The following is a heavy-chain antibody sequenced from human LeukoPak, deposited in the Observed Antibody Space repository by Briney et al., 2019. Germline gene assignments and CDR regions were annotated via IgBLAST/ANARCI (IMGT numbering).Heavy chain of an antibody. V-gene: IGHV3-66*01. J-gene: IGHJ4*02. Sequence: PGGSLRLSCAASGFTVSSNYMSWVRQAPGKGLEWVSVIYSGGSTYYADSVKGRFTISRDNSKNTLYLQMNSLRAEDTAVYYCARILERRSVYSDYWGQGTLVTVSS. CDR2: IYSGGST. D-gene: IGHD1-1*01. CDR1: GFTVSSNY. CDR3: ARILERRSVYSDY.